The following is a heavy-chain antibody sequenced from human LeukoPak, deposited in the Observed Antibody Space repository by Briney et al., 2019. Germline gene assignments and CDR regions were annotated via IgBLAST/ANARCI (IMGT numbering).Heavy chain of an antibody. CDR3: ATPPASSGNYYYYGMDV. D-gene: IGHD3-22*01. CDR2: IIPIFGTA. V-gene: IGHV1-69*01. J-gene: IGHJ6*02. CDR1: GGTFSSYA. Sequence: SVKVSCKASGGTFSSYAISWVRQAPGQGLEWMGGIIPIFGTANYAQKFQGRVTITADESTSTAYMELSSLRSEDTAVYYCATPPASSGNYYYYGMDVWGQGTTVTVSS.